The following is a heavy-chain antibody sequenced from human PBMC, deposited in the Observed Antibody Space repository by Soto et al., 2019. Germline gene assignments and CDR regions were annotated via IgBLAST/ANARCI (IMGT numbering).Heavy chain of an antibody. J-gene: IGHJ4*03. CDR2: IYHGGTT. CDR1: GDSISSGSY. CDR3: ARVHVMVVAGSTFDY. D-gene: IGHD6-19*01. V-gene: IGHV4-38-2*02. Sequence: NPSETLSLTCTVSGDSISSGSYWGWIRQPPGEGPEWIASIYHGGTTFYNPSLKSRISIPVDTSKNQFSLRLTSVTAADTATYYCARVHVMVVAGSTFDYWGPGTLVTSPQ.